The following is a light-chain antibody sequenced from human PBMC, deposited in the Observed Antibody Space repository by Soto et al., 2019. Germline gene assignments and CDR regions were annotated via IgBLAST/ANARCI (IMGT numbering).Light chain of an antibody. V-gene: IGKV3-11*01. Sequence: PGERATLSCRASQSVSSYLAWYQQKPGQAPRLLIYDASNRATGIPARFSGSGSGTDFTLTISSLEPEDFAVYYCQQRSNWWTFGQGTKVDIK. J-gene: IGKJ1*01. CDR2: DAS. CDR3: QQRSNWWT. CDR1: QSVSSY.